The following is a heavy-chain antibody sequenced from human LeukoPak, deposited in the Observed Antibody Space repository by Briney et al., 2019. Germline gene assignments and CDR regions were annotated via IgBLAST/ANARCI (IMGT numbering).Heavy chain of an antibody. CDR3: ARGEWVRGVPFFDY. D-gene: IGHD3-10*01. V-gene: IGHV4-30-4*01. Sequence: TSQTLSLTCTVSGGSISSGDYYWSWIRQPPGQGLEWIGYIYYSGSTYYNPSLKSRVTISVDTSKNQFSLKLSSVTAADTAVYYCARGEWVRGVPFFDYWGQGTLVTVSS. J-gene: IGHJ4*02. CDR1: GGSISSGDYY. CDR2: IYYSGST.